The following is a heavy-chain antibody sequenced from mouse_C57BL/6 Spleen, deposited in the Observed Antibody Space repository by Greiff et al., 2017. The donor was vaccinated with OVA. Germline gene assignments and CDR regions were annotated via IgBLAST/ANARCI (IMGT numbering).Heavy chain of an antibody. D-gene: IGHD1-1*01. CDR3: ARWGVVATH. J-gene: IGHJ3*01. Sequence: QVQLKQPGAELVKPGASVKLSCKASGYTFTSYWMQWVKQRPGQGLEWIGEIDPSDSYTNYNQKFKGKATLTVDTSSSTAYMQLSSLTSEDSAVYYCARWGVVATHWGQGTLVTVSA. CDR1: GYTFTSYW. CDR2: IDPSDSYT. V-gene: IGHV1-50*01.